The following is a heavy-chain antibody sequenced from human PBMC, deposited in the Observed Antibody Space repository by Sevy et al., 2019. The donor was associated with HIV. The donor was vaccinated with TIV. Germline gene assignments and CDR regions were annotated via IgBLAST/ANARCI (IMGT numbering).Heavy chain of an antibody. CDR1: GFSFSNAW. V-gene: IGHV3-15*01. Sequence: GGSLRLSCAASGFSFSNAWMTWVRQALGKGLECIGLIKSKSYGGTTDYAEPVKDRFIISRDDSKNTLYLQMNSLKTEDTAVYYCTTSLREYSSVDYWGQGTRVTVSS. D-gene: IGHD4-4*01. CDR3: TTSLREYSSVDY. J-gene: IGHJ4*02. CDR2: IKSKSYGGTT.